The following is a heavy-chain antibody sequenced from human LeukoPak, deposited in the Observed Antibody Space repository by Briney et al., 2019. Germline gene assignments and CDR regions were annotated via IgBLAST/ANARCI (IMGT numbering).Heavy chain of an antibody. Sequence: GGSLRPSCAASGFTSSYFWMYWVRQAPGKGLVWVSRINNDGSSTSYADSVKGRFTISRDNAKNTLSLQMNSLRAEDTAVYYCARTPYYYGLDVWGQGTTATVSS. CDR1: GFTSSYFW. V-gene: IGHV3-74*01. J-gene: IGHJ6*02. CDR3: ARTPYYYGLDV. CDR2: INNDGSST.